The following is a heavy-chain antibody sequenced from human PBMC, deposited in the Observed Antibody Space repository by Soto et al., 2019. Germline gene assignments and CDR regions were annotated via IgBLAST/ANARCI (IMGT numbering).Heavy chain of an antibody. Sequence: SETLSLTCAVYGGSFSGYYWSWIRQPPGKGLEWIGEINHSGSTNYNPSLKSRVTISVDTSKNQFSLKLSSVTAADTAVYYCARGWSVSYGMDVWGKGTRVIASS. D-gene: IGHD2-8*02. CDR1: GGSFSGYY. V-gene: IGHV4-34*01. CDR3: ARGWSVSYGMDV. J-gene: IGHJ6*04. CDR2: INHSGST.